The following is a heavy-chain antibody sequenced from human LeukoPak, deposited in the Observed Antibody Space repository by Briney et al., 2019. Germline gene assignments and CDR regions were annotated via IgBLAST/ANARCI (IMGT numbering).Heavy chain of an antibody. D-gene: IGHD4-23*01. CDR3: ARYVVTTVPYFDY. CDR2: IYYSGST. J-gene: IGHJ4*02. CDR1: GGSISSYY. V-gene: IGHV4-59*08. Sequence: SETLSLTCTDSGGSISSYYWSWIRQPPAKGLEWIGYIYYSGSTNYNPSLKSRVTISVDTSKNQFSLKLSSVTAADTAVYYCARYVVTTVPYFDYWGQGTLVTVSS.